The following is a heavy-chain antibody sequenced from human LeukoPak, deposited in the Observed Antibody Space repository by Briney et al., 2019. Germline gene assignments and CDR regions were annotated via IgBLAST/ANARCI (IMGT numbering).Heavy chain of an antibody. CDR1: GGTFSSYA. CDR2: IIPIFGTA. D-gene: IGHD2-15*01. J-gene: IGHJ4*02. Sequence: ASVKVPCKASGGTFSSYAISWVRQAPGQGLEWMGGIIPIFGTANYAQKFQGRVTITTDESTSTAYMELSSLRSEDTAVYYCASPGYCSGGSCFSLDYWGQGTLVTVSS. CDR3: ASPGYCSGGSCFSLDY. V-gene: IGHV1-69*05.